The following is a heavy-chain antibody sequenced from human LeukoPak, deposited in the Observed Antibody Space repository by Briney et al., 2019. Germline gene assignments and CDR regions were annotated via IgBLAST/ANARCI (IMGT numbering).Heavy chain of an antibody. CDR2: ITGNGANT. CDR3: ARENPVGRTNYFDH. Sequence: GGSLRLSCAASGFTFSSYGMSWVRQAPGKGLEWVSAITGNGANTFYADSVKGRFTISRDNSKNTMYLQMNGLRADDTAVYYCARENPVGRTNYFDHWGQGTLVIVSS. V-gene: IGHV3-23*01. J-gene: IGHJ4*02. CDR1: GFTFSSYG. D-gene: IGHD1-26*01.